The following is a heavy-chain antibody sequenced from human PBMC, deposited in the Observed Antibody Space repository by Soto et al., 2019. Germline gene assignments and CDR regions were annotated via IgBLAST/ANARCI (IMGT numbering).Heavy chain of an antibody. V-gene: IGHV5-51*01. J-gene: IGHJ3*02. CDR2: IYPGGSDT. D-gene: IGHD3-22*01. Sequence: GESLKLSCKGSGYIFSSYWIGWVRQMPGKGLEWMGIIYPGGSDTRYSPSFQGQVTISADKSISPAYLQWSSLKASDTAMYSCARIRFTMIVVAPNDAFDIWGQGTMVTVSS. CDR3: ARIRFTMIVVAPNDAFDI. CDR1: GYIFSSYW.